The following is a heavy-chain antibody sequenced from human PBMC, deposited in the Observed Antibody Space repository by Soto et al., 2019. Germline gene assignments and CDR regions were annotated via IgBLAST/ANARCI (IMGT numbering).Heavy chain of an antibody. Sequence: EVQLVESGGGLVQPGGSLRLSCEASGFTFRNYDMHWVRQGTGKGLEWVSGISAAGDPDYADSVEGRFTISRENAQNSFFLQRNTLRVGDTAVYYGARTDREFDGLDVWGQGPKVIVSS. CDR3: ARTDREFDGLDV. CDR1: GFTFRNYD. CDR2: ISAAGDP. V-gene: IGHV3-13*05. J-gene: IGHJ6*02.